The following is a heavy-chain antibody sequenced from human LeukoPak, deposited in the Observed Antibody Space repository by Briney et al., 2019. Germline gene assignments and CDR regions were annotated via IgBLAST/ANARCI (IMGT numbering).Heavy chain of an antibody. CDR3: GKGGNPKGDSHVFDL. CDR1: GFTFSSYS. Sequence: GGSLRLSCAASGFTFSSYSMNWVRQAPGKGLEWVSSIISPINSIYYADSVKGRFTISRDNARNSLYLQLKSLRVEDTAVYYGGKGGNPKGDSHVFDLGGQGTVVTVSS. V-gene: IGHV3-21*01. CDR2: IISPINSI. D-gene: IGHD2-21*02. J-gene: IGHJ3*01.